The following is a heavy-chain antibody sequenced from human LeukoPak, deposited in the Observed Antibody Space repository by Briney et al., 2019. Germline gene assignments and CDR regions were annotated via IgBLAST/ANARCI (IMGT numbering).Heavy chain of an antibody. CDR3: ARGPPAIAVAGKRSGNWFDP. V-gene: IGHV4-34*01. D-gene: IGHD6-19*01. CDR1: GGSFSGYY. CDR2: INHSGST. Sequence: SETLSLTCAVYGGSFSGYYWSWIRQPPGKGLEWIGEINHSGSTNYNPSLKSRVTISVDTSKNQFSLKLSSVTAADTAVYYCARGPPAIAVAGKRSGNWFDPWGQGTLVTVSS. J-gene: IGHJ5*02.